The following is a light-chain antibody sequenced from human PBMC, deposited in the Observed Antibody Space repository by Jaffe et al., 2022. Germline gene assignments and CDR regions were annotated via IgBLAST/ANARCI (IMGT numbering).Light chain of an antibody. V-gene: IGKV3-15*01. Sequence: IVMTQSPATLSVSPGERATLSCRASESVSSNLAWYQQKPGQAPRLLIYGASTRATGIPARFSGSGSGTEFTLTISSLQSGDFVIYYCQQYNNWPQTFGQGTKVEIK. CDR3: QQYNNWPQT. J-gene: IGKJ1*01. CDR2: GAS. CDR1: ESVSSN.